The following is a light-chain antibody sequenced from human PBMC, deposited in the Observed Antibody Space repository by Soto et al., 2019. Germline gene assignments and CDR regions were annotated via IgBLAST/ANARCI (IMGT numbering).Light chain of an antibody. J-gene: IGLJ2*01. CDR2: EGS. V-gene: IGLV2-23*01. CDR1: SSDVGSYNL. Sequence: QSALTQPASVSGSPGQSITISCTGTSSDVGSYNLVSWYQQHPGKAPKLMIYEGSKRPSGVSNRFSGSKSGNTASLTISGLHAEDEADYSCCSYAGSSTVFGGGTKVTVL. CDR3: CSYAGSSTV.